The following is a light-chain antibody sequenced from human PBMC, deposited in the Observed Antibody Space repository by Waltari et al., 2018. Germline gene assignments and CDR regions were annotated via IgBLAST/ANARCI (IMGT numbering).Light chain of an antibody. J-gene: IGLJ1*01. CDR3: SSYAGSNYYV. CDR1: TSYVAGYNY. Sequence: QSALTQPPSASGSPGQSVTISCTGTTSYVAGYNYVSWYQQHSGKAPKLMIYEVSKRPSGVPDRFSGSKSGNTASLTVSGLQDEDEADYYCSSYAGSNYYVFGTGTKVTVL. CDR2: EVS. V-gene: IGLV2-8*01.